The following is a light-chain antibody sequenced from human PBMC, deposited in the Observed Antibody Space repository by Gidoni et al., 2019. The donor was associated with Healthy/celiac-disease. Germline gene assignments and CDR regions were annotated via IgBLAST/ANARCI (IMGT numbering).Light chain of an antibody. Sequence: EIVLTQSPATLSLSPGERATLPCRASQSVSSSLAWYQQKPGQAPRLLIYDASNRATGIPARFSGSGSGTDFTLTISSLEPEDFAVYYCQQRGAFGQGTKVEIK. CDR1: QSVSSS. V-gene: IGKV3-11*01. CDR3: QQRGA. J-gene: IGKJ1*01. CDR2: DAS.